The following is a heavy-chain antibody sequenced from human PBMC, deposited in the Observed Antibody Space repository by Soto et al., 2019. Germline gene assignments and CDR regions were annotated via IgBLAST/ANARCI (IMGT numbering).Heavy chain of an antibody. CDR1: GFTFRSYW. CDR3: ARGSTYNFWSGYIYYGMDV. Sequence: EVQLVESGGGLVQPGGSLRLSCAASGFTFRSYWVNWVRQAPGKGLQWVANINHDGSEKYYVDSVKGRFTISRDNAKNSLYLQMNSLRAEDTAVYYCARGSTYNFWSGYIYYGMDVWGQGTTVTVSS. V-gene: IGHV3-7*03. CDR2: INHDGSEK. D-gene: IGHD3-3*01. J-gene: IGHJ6*02.